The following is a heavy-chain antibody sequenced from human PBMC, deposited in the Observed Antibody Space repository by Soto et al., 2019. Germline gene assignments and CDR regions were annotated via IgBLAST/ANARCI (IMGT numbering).Heavy chain of an antibody. V-gene: IGHV2-5*02. CDR2: IYWDDDK. Sequence: ITLKESGPTLVKPTQTLTLTSTFSGFSLSTSGVGVGWIRQPPGKALEWLALIYWDDDKRYSPSLKSRLTLTEDPSKNQVGLTMTNMDPVDTATYYCAHNTVIRYSDGLFDYWGQGTLVTVSS. CDR1: GFSLSTSGVG. CDR3: AHNTVIRYSDGLFDY. D-gene: IGHD5-12*01. J-gene: IGHJ4*02.